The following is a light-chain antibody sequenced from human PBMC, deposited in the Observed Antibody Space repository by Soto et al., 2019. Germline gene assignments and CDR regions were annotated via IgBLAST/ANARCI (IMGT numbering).Light chain of an antibody. CDR1: QSVSSY. CDR3: QQRSNWLT. Sequence: EIVLTQSPATLSLSPGERATLSCRASQSVSSYLAWYQQKPGQAPRLLIYDASNRATGIPARFSGSGSGTDFPLTSSSLDPEDFAVYYCQQRSNWLTFGGGTKVEIK. J-gene: IGKJ4*01. V-gene: IGKV3-11*01. CDR2: DAS.